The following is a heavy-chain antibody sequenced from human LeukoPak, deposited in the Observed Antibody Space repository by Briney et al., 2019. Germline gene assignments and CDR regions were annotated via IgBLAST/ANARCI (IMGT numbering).Heavy chain of an antibody. V-gene: IGHV3-74*01. CDR3: ARGYCSSTSCPKAYYFDY. CDR1: GFTFSSYW. Sequence: GGSLRLSCAASGFTFSSYWMHWVRQAPGKGLVWVSRINSDGSSTSYADSVKGRFTISRDNAKNTLYLQMNSLRAEDTAVYYCARGYCSSTSCPKAYYFDYWGQGTLVTVTS. J-gene: IGHJ4*02. D-gene: IGHD2-2*01. CDR2: INSDGSST.